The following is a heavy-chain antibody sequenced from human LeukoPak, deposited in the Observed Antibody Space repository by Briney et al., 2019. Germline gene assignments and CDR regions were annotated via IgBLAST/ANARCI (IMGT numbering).Heavy chain of an antibody. J-gene: IGHJ4*01. CDR1: GYSFTSHW. CDR3: TRRPVDTAIQGLDC. D-gene: IGHD5-18*01. V-gene: IGHV5-51*01. CDR2: IYPGDSDT. Sequence: GESLDISYKGSGYSFTSHWIGWVRQMPGKGLEWMGIIYPGDSDTRYSPSFHGQATISADKSINTAYLQWSRLEASDTAMYYCTRRPVDTAIQGLDCWGHRDLVSVSS.